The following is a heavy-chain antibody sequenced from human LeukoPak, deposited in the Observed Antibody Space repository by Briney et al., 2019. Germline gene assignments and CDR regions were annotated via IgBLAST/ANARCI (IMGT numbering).Heavy chain of an antibody. CDR3: ARDKELVTGYYYGMDV. J-gene: IGHJ6*02. V-gene: IGHV4-59*01. CDR1: GGSISNYY. Sequence: SETLSLTCTVSGGSISNYYWRWIRQPPGKGLEWIGHIYYSGSTNYNPSLKSRVTISVDTSKNQFSLKLSSVTAADTAVYYCARDKELVTGYYYGMDVWGQGTTVTVSS. D-gene: IGHD3-9*01. CDR2: IYYSGST.